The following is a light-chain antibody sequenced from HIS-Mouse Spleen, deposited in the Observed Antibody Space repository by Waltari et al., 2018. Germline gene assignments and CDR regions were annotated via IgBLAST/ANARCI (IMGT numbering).Light chain of an antibody. CDR3: CSYAGSSTVV. CDR2: EGS. V-gene: IGLV2-23*01. CDR1: SSDVGSYNL. Sequence: QSALTQPASVSGSPGQSITISCTGPSSDVGSYNLVSWYQQHPGKAPKLMIYEGSKRPSVVSNRFSGSKSGNTASLTISGLQAEDEADYYCCSYAGSSTVVFGGGTKLTVL. J-gene: IGLJ2*01.